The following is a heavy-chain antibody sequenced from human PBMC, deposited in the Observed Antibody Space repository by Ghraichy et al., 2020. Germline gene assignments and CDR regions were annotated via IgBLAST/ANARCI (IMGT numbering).Heavy chain of an antibody. D-gene: IGHD5-18*01. CDR2: MNPNSGNT. Sequence: ASVKVSCKASGYTFTSYDINWVRQATGQGLEWMGWMNPNSGNTGYAQKFQGRVTMTRNTSISTAYMELSSLRSEDTAVYYCASTAPYTAMVSLPYYYYGMDVWSQGTTVTVSS. CDR3: ASTAPYTAMVSLPYYYYGMDV. J-gene: IGHJ6*02. V-gene: IGHV1-8*01. CDR1: GYTFTSYD.